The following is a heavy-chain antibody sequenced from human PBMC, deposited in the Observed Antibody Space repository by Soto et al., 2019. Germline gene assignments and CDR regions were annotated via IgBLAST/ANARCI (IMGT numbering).Heavy chain of an antibody. CDR2: ISYDGSNK. J-gene: IGHJ4*02. CDR3: AKDLRKLLWFGELSDD. CDR1: GFTFSSYG. D-gene: IGHD3-10*01. Sequence: QVQLVESGGGVVQPGRSLRLSCAASGFTFSSYGMHWVRQAPGKGLEWVAVISYDGSNKYYADSVKGRFTISRDNSKNTLYLQMNSLRAEDTAVYYCAKDLRKLLWFGELSDDWGQGTLVTVSS. V-gene: IGHV3-30*18.